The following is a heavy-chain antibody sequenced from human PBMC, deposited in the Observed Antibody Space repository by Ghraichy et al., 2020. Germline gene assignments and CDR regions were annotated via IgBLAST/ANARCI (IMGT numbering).Heavy chain of an antibody. V-gene: IGHV4-4*07. CDR1: GGSISSYY. D-gene: IGHD4-17*01. J-gene: IGHJ6*02. CDR2: IYTSGST. CDR3: ARTPTTVTSPYYYYGMDV. Sequence: SQTLSLTCTVSGGSISSYYWSWIRQPAGKGLEWIGRIYTSGSTNYNPSLKSRVTMSVDTSKNQFSLKLSSVTAADTAVYYCARTPTTVTSPYYYYGMDVWGQGTTVTVSS.